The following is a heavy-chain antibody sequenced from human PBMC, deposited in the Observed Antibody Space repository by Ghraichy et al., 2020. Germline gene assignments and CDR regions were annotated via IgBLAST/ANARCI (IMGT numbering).Heavy chain of an antibody. J-gene: IGHJ3*02. CDR1: GGSISSGSYY. D-gene: IGHD3-22*01. CDR3: ARHYYDSSLLPDAFDI. CDR2: IYYSGTT. Sequence: SETLSLTCTVSGGSISSGSYYWGWIRQPPGKGLEWIGYIYYSGTTNYNPSLKSRVTISVDTSKNQFSLKLSSVTAADTAVYYCARHYYDSSLLPDAFDIWGQGTMVTVSS. V-gene: IGHV4-61*01.